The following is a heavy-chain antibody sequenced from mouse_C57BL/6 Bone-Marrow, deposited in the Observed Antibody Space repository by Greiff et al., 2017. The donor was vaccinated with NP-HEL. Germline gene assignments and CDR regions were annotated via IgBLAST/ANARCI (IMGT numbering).Heavy chain of an antibody. CDR2: IYPRDGST. J-gene: IGHJ3*01. CDR3: ARPPFAY. CDR1: GYTFTSYD. Sequence: VKLMESGPELVKPGASVKLSCKASGYTFTSYDINWVKQRPGQGLEWIGWIYPRDGSTKSTEKFTGKATLTVDTSSSTAYMELHSRTSEDSAVYVCARPPFAYRGQGTLVTVSA. V-gene: IGHV1-85*01.